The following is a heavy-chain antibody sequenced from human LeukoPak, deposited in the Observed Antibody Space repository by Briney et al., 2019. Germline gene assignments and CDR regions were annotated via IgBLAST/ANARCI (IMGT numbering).Heavy chain of an antibody. V-gene: IGHV3-53*01. Sequence: GGSLRLSCAASGFTVSSNYMSWVRQAPGKGLEWVSVIYSGGSTYYADSVKGRFTISRDNSKNTLYLQMNGLRAEDTAVYYCARDYGSGYYYYYGMDVWGQGTTVTVSS. CDR2: IYSGGST. CDR1: GFTVSSNY. J-gene: IGHJ6*02. CDR3: ARDYGSGYYYYYGMDV. D-gene: IGHD2-15*01.